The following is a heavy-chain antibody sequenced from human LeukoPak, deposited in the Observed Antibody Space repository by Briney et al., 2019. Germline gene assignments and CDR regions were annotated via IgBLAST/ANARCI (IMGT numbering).Heavy chain of an antibody. D-gene: IGHD3-10*01. CDR1: GFTFSSYA. Sequence: GGSLRLSCAASGFTFSSYAMHWVRQAPGKGLEWVAVISYDGSNKYYADSVKGRFTISRDNSKNTPYLQMNRLRAEDTAVYYCARPPSSMVRGVIPFDYWGQGTLVTVSS. CDR2: ISYDGSNK. V-gene: IGHV3-30*04. J-gene: IGHJ4*02. CDR3: ARPPSSMVRGVIPFDY.